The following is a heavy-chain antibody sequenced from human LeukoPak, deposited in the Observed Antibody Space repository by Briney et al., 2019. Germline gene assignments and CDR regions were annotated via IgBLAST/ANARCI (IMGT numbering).Heavy chain of an antibody. CDR2: IYYSGST. CDR3: ARSSWLPYYYYYMDV. V-gene: IGHV4-59*12. D-gene: IGHD2-2*01. Sequence: SETLSLTCTVSGGSISSYYWSWIRQPPGKGLEWIGYIYYSGSTNYNPSLKSRVTISVDTSKNQFSLKLSSVTAADTAVYYCARSSWLPYYYYYMDVWGKGTTVTVSS. J-gene: IGHJ6*03. CDR1: GGSISSYY.